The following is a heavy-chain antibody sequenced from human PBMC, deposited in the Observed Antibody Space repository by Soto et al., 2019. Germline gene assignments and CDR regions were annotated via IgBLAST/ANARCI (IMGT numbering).Heavy chain of an antibody. CDR3: AHSRGSNTWSPRPCDP. V-gene: IGHV2-5*02. CDR1: GFSLSTSGVG. CDR2: IYWDDDK. D-gene: IGHD6-13*01. Sequence: QITLKESGPPLVKPTQTLTLTCTFSGFSLSTSGVGVGWIRQPPGKALEWLALIYWDDDKRYSPSLKSRLTITKDTSKNQVVLTMTTMDPVDTATYFCAHSRGSNTWSPRPCDPWGQGTLVTVSS. J-gene: IGHJ5*02.